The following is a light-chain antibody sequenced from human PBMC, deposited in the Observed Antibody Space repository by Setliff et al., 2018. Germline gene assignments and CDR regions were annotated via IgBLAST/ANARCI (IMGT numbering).Light chain of an antibody. CDR1: NSDVGGYNY. CDR2: EVT. Sequence: QSALTQPAAVSGSPGQSIAISCAGTNSDVGGYNYVSWYQQHPNKAPKLLIYEVTKRPSGVSNRFSGSKSGTTASLTISGLQSADEADYFCGSYTNTFGYVFGSGTKVTV. J-gene: IGLJ1*01. V-gene: IGLV2-14*03. CDR3: GSYTNTFGYV.